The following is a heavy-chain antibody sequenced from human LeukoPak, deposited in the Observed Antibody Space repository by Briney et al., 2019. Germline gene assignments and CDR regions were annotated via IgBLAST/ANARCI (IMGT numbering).Heavy chain of an antibody. D-gene: IGHD3-16*01. Sequence: SGGSLRLSCAASGFTFSSYGMHWVRQAPGKGLEWVAVISYDGSNKYYADSVKGRFTISRDNSKNTLYLQMNSLRADDTAVYYCAKGPSVLNYADSWGQGTLVTVSS. J-gene: IGHJ4*02. CDR3: AKGPSVLNYADS. CDR1: GFTFSSYG. V-gene: IGHV3-30*18. CDR2: ISYDGSNK.